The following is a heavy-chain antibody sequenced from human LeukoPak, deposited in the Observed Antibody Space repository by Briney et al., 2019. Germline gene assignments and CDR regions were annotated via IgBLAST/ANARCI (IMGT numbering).Heavy chain of an antibody. V-gene: IGHV4-4*07. D-gene: IGHD2-15*01. CDR1: GDSISPYY. J-gene: IGHJ6*03. CDR3: ARGGYPLYYYYMDV. Sequence: PSETLSLTCTVSGDSISPYYWSWIRQPAGKGLEWIGRIYTSGSTNYNPSLKSRVTMSVDTSKHQFSLKLSSVTAADTAVYYCARGGYPLYYYYMDVWGKGTTVTVSS. CDR2: IYTSGST.